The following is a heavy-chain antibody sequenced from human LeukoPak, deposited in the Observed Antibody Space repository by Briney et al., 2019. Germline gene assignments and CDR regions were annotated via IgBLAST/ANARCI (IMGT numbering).Heavy chain of an antibody. J-gene: IGHJ4*02. CDR3: ARGLGYCSGGSCYYFDY. V-gene: IGHV4-34*01. CDR2: INHSGST. D-gene: IGHD2-15*01. CDR1: GGSFSGYY. Sequence: SETLSLTCAVYGGSFSGYYRSWIRQPPGKGLEWIGEINHSGSTNYNPSLKSRVTISVDTSKNQFSLKLSSVTAADTAVYYCARGLGYCSGGSCYYFDYWGQGTLVTVSS.